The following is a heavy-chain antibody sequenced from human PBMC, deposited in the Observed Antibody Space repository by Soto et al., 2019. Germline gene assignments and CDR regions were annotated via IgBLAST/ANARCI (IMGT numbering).Heavy chain of an antibody. J-gene: IGHJ6*02. CDR3: ARDFRYYGMDV. CDR2: IYNTGST. V-gene: IGHV3-53*01. CDR1: GFTVSSNY. Sequence: GGSLRLSCAASGFTVSSNYMSWVLQAPGKGLEWVSVIYNTGSTYYADSVKGRFTISRDISKNTLYLQMNSLRAEDTALYYCARDFRYYGMDVWGQGTTVTVSS.